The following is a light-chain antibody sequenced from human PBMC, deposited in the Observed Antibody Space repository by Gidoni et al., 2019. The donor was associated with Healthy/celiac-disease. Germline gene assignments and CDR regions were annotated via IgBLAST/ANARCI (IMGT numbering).Light chain of an antibody. CDR2: GNS. V-gene: IGLV1-40*01. CDR3: QSYDSSLSGPVV. J-gene: IGLJ2*01. Sequence: QSVLTPPPSVSGAPRQRVTISCTGSSSNIGAGYDVHWSQQLPGTAPKLLIYGNSNRPSGVPDRFSGSKSGTSASLAITGLQAEDEADYYCQSYDSSLSGPVVFGGGTKLTVL. CDR1: SSNIGAGYD.